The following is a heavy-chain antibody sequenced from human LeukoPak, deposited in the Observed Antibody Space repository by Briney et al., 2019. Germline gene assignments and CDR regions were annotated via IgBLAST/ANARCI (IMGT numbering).Heavy chain of an antibody. V-gene: IGHV3-7*03. CDR3: ARDSLRRFYYGMDV. D-gene: IGHD3-10*01. J-gene: IGHJ6*02. CDR2: INLDESDK. Sequence: GGSLRLSCAASGFTFSNYWMHWVRRAPGKGLEGVANINLDESDKRYMDSVKGRFTISRDNAKNSLYLQMNSLRAEDTAVYYCARDSLRRFYYGMDVWGQGTTVTVSS. CDR1: GFTFSNYW.